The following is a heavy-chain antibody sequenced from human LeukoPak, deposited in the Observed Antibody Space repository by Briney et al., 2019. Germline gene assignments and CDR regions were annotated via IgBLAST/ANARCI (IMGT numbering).Heavy chain of an antibody. D-gene: IGHD6-13*01. J-gene: IGHJ4*02. V-gene: IGHV1-46*01. CDR3: VSFVAAAGKEVDY. Sequence: ASVNVSFKASVYTFTSYYIHWVRQAPGQGLEWMGIINPSGGSTTYAQKFRGRVTMTRDTSTSTVYMELSSLRSEDTAVYYCVSFVAAAGKEVDYWGQGTLVTVSS. CDR1: VYTFTSYY. CDR2: INPSGGST.